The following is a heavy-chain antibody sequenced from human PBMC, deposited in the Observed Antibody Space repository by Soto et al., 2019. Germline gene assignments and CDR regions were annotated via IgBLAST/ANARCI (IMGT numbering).Heavy chain of an antibody. V-gene: IGHV3-11*05. CDR3: ARVLSESFDY. CDR2: ISSSSTYT. D-gene: IGHD2-8*02. CDR1: GLTVSDYY. J-gene: IGHJ4*02. Sequence: QVQLVESGGGLVKPGGSLRLSCAASGLTVSDYYMSWIRQAPGKGLEWISYISSSSTYTNYADSVKGRFTISRNNAKNSLYLQMNSLIADDTAMYYCARVLSESFDYWGQGTLVTVSS.